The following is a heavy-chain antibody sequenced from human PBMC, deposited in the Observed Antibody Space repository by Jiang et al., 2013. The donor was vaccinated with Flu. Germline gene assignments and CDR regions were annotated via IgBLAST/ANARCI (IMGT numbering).Heavy chain of an antibody. CDR3: ARDKRVVAAKVRDWFDP. CDR1: GYTFTSYA. V-gene: IGHV7-4-1*01. CDR2: INTNTGNP. Sequence: SELKKPGASVKVSCKASGYTFTSYAMNWVRQAPGQGLEWMGWINTNTGNPTYAQGFTGRFVFSLDTSVSTAYLQICSLKAEDTAVYYCARDKRVVAAKVRDWFDPWGQGTLVTVSS. J-gene: IGHJ5*02. D-gene: IGHD2-15*01.